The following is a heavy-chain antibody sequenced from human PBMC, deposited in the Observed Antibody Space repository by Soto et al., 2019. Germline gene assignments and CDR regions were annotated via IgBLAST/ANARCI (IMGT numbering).Heavy chain of an antibody. Sequence: GGSLRLSCGASGFTFSGSAMHWVRQASGKGLEWVGRIRSKANSYATAYAASVKGRFTISRDDSKNTAYLQMNSLKTEDTAVYYCVVVPAEETNWFDPWGQGTLVTVSS. D-gene: IGHD2-2*01. CDR2: IRSKANSYAT. V-gene: IGHV3-73*01. J-gene: IGHJ5*02. CDR1: GFTFSGSA. CDR3: VVVPAEETNWFDP.